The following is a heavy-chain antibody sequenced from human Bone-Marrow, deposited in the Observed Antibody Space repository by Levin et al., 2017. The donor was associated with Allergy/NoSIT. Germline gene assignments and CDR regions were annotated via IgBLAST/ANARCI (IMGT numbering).Heavy chain of an antibody. V-gene: IGHV4-34*01. Sequence: SETLSLTCAVYGGSFSGYYWSWIRQPPGKGLEWIGEINHSGSTNYNPSLKSRVTISVDTSKNQFSLKLSSVTAADTAVYYCARGPYNWNYESWFDPWGQGTLVTVSS. CDR3: ARGPYNWNYESWFDP. J-gene: IGHJ5*02. CDR2: INHSGST. CDR1: GGSFSGYY. D-gene: IGHD1-7*01.